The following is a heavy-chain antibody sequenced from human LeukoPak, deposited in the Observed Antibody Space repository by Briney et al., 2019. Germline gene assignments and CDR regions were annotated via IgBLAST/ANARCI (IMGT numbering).Heavy chain of an antibody. CDR3: AKEGRGIAAAGFYYYYGMDV. D-gene: IGHD6-13*01. Sequence: SQILSLTCAISGDSVSSNSAAWNWIRQSPSRGLEWLGRTYYRSKWYNDYAVSVKSRITINPDTSKNQFSLQLNSVTPEDTAVYYCAKEGRGIAAAGFYYYYGMDVWGQGTTVTVSS. J-gene: IGHJ6*02. V-gene: IGHV6-1*01. CDR1: GDSVSSNSAA. CDR2: TYYRSKWYN.